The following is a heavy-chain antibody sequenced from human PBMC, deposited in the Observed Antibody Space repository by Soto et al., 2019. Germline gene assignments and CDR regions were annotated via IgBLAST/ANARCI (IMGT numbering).Heavy chain of an antibody. CDR2: ISGSGGST. V-gene: IGHV3-23*01. Sequence: GGSLRLSCAASGFTFSSYAMSWVRQAPGKGLEWVSSISGSGGSTYYADSVKGRFTISRDNSKNTLYLQMNSLRAEDTAVYYCARRGEVTTGDYYFDYWGQGTLVTVSS. CDR1: GFTFSSYA. D-gene: IGHD2-8*01. J-gene: IGHJ4*02. CDR3: ARRGEVTTGDYYFDY.